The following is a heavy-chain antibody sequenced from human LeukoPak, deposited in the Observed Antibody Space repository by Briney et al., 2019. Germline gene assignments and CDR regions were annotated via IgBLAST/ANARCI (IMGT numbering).Heavy chain of an antibody. Sequence: SETLSLTCTVSGYSISSGYYWGWIRQPPGKGLEWIGSIYRSGSTYYNPSLKSRVTISVDTSKNQFSLKLSSVTAADTAVYYCAREDGYNSPYYWGQGTLVTVSS. CDR3: AREDGYNSPYY. D-gene: IGHD5-24*01. V-gene: IGHV4-38-2*02. CDR2: IYRSGST. CDR1: GYSISSGYY. J-gene: IGHJ4*02.